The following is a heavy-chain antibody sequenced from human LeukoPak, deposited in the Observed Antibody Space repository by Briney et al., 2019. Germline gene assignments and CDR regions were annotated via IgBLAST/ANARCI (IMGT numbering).Heavy chain of an antibody. V-gene: IGHV1-18*01. CDR2: ISAYNGNT. D-gene: IGHD5-24*01. CDR3: ARFDGYKSLGY. J-gene: IGHJ4*02. Sequence: ASVKVSCRASGYTFTSYGISWVRQAPGQGLEWMGWISAYNGNTNYAQKFQGWVTMTRDTSISTAYMGLSRLRSDDTAVYYCARFDGYKSLGYWGQGTLVTVSS. CDR1: GYTFTSYG.